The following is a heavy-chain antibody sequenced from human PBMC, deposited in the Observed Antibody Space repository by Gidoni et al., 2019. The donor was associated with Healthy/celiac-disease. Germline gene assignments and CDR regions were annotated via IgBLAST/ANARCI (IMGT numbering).Heavy chain of an antibody. Sequence: EVQLVESGGGLVKPVGCLRLSCAASGFTFSNAWMSWVRQAPGKWLEWVGRMKSKTDGGTTDYAAPVKGRFTISRDDSKNTLYLQMNSLKTEDTAVYYCLGEDYFDYWGQGTLVTGSS. V-gene: IGHV3-15*01. CDR1: GFTFSNAW. J-gene: IGHJ4*02. CDR2: MKSKTDGGTT. CDR3: LGEDYFDY. D-gene: IGHD3-10*01.